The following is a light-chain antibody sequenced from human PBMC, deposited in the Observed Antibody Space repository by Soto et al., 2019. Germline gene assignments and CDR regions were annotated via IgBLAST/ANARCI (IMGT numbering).Light chain of an antibody. J-gene: IGLJ3*02. Sequence: QSALTQPPSAAGAPGQSVTISCTGTSSDVGTHGYVSWYQQHAGTAPKLMIYDVTKRPSGVPDRFSGSKSANTASLTVSGLQSEDEADYYCMCYAGGNNWVFGGGTKLTVL. V-gene: IGLV2-8*01. CDR2: DVT. CDR1: SSDVGTHGY. CDR3: MCYAGGNNWV.